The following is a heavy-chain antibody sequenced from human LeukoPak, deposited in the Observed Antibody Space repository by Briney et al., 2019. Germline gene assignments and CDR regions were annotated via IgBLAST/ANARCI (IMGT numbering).Heavy chain of an antibody. CDR3: AKTVVSTGWNYFDY. Sequence: SGGSLRLSCVSSGFTFRSYTMSWVRQAPGKGLEWVSSASGSESRTYYADSVKGRFTISRDNSKNTMYLQMNSLRAEDTALYYCAKTVVSTGWNYFDYWGQGTLVTVSS. CDR2: ASGSESRT. V-gene: IGHV3-23*01. J-gene: IGHJ4*02. CDR1: GFTFRSYT. D-gene: IGHD2-8*02.